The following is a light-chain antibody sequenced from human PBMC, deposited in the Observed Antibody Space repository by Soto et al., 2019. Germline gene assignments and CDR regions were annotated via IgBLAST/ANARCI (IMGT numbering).Light chain of an antibody. V-gene: IGKV3-20*01. CDR3: QQYGSSPPFT. CDR2: GAS. J-gene: IGKJ3*01. Sequence: EIVLSQSPATLSVSPGERATLSCRAIQSVSSSYLAWYQQKPGQAPRLLIYGASSRATGIPDRFSGSGSGTDFTLTISRLEPEDFAVYYCQQYGSSPPFTFGPGTKVDI. CDR1: QSVSSSY.